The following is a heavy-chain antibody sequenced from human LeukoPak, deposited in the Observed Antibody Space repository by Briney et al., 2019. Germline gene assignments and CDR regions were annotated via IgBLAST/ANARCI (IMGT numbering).Heavy chain of an antibody. CDR3: ARRGFAPSDY. CDR2: IYYSGST. D-gene: IGHD3-3*01. Sequence: SETLSLTCTVSGGSISSSSYYWGWIRQPPGKRLEWIGSIYYSGSTYYNPSLKSRVTISVDTSKNQFSLKLSSVTAADTAVYYCARRGFAPSDYWGQGTLVTVSS. V-gene: IGHV4-39*01. J-gene: IGHJ4*02. CDR1: GGSISSSSYY.